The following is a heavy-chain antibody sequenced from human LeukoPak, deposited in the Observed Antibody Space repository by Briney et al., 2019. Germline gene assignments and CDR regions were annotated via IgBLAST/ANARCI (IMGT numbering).Heavy chain of an antibody. CDR1: GGSISSSSYY. Sequence: SETLSLTCTVSGGSISSSSYYWGWIRQPPGKGLEWIGSIYYSGSTYYNPSLKSRVTISVDTSKNQFSLKLSSVTAADTAVYYCARGAVARPFDFWGQGTLVTVSS. J-gene: IGHJ4*02. V-gene: IGHV4-39*07. CDR2: IYYSGST. CDR3: ARGAVARPFDF.